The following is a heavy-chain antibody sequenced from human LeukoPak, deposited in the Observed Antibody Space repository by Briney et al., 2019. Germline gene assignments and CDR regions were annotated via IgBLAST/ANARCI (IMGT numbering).Heavy chain of an antibody. V-gene: IGHV1-3*01. Sequence: GASVKVSCKASGYTFTSYAMHWVRQAPGQRLEWMGWINAGNGNTKYSQKFQGRVTITRDTSASTAYMELSSLRSEDTAVYYCARLSIQLWPGFDYWGQGTLVTVSP. J-gene: IGHJ4*02. CDR3: ARLSIQLWPGFDY. CDR2: INAGNGNT. CDR1: GYTFTSYA. D-gene: IGHD5-18*01.